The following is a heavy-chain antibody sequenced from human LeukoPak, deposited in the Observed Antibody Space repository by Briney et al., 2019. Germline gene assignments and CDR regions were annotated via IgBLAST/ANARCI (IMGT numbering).Heavy chain of an antibody. CDR3: ARDPCGEDWFDP. CDR1: GYTFTGYY. J-gene: IGHJ5*02. CDR2: INPNSGGT. D-gene: IGHD2-21*01. Sequence: ASVKVSCKASGYTFTGYYMHWVRQAPGQGLEWMGWINPNSGGTKYAQKFQDRVTMTRDTSISTAYMEPSRLRSEDTAVYYCARDPCGEDWFDPWGQGTLVTVSS. V-gene: IGHV1-2*02.